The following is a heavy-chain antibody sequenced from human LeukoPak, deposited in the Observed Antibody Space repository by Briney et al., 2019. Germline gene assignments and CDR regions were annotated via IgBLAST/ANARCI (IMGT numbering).Heavy chain of an antibody. CDR2: INHSGST. V-gene: IGHV4-34*01. J-gene: IGHJ4*02. CDR3: ARQGYYGYKYYFDY. CDR1: GGSFSGYY. Sequence: SETLSLTCAVYGGSFSGYYWSWIRQPPGKGLEWIGEINHSGSTNYNPSLKSRVTISVDTSKNQFSLKLSSVTAADTAVYYCARQGYYGYKYYFDYWGQGTLVTVSS. D-gene: IGHD3-10*01.